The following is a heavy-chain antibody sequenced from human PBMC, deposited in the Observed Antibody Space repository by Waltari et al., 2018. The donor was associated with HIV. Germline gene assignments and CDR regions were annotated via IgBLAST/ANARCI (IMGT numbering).Heavy chain of an antibody. CDR2: INHSGST. V-gene: IGHV4-34*01. J-gene: IGHJ4*02. D-gene: IGHD2-2*01. CDR3: ARGLSSTGAGAY. Sequence: QVQLQQWGAGLLKPSETLSLTCAVYGGSFSGYYWSWIRQPPGKGLEWIGEINHSGSTNYNPSLKSRVTISVDTSKNQFSLKLSSVTAADTAVYYCARGLSSTGAGAYWGQGTLVTVSS. CDR1: GGSFSGYY.